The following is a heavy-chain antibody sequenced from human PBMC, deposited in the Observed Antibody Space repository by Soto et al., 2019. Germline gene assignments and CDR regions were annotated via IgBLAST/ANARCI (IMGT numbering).Heavy chain of an antibody. CDR3: AREKLEEAGAFDI. D-gene: IGHD3-3*01. J-gene: IGHJ3*02. V-gene: IGHV4-59*01. Sequence: LSLTCTVSGGSISGYYWSWIRQPPGRGLEWIGYIYYSGSTNYNPSLKSRVTISVDTSKNQFSLKLSSVTAADTAVYYCAREKLEEAGAFDIWGQGTMVTVSS. CDR1: GGSISGYY. CDR2: IYYSGST.